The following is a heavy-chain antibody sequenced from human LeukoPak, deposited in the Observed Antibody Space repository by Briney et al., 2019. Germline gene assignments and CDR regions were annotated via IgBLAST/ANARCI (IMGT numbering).Heavy chain of an antibody. CDR3: ARQMYYYDSSGYQH. Sequence: GGSLRLSCAASGFTVSSNDMSWVRQAPGKGLEWVSSISSSSSYIYYADSVKGRFTISRDNAKNSLYLQMNSLRAEDTAVYYCARQMYYYDSSGYQHWGQGTLVTVSS. CDR1: GFTVSSND. V-gene: IGHV3-21*01. J-gene: IGHJ4*02. D-gene: IGHD3-22*01. CDR2: ISSSSSYI.